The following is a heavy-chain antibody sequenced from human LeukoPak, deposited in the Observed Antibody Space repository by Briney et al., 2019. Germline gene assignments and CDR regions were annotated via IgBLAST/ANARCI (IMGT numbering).Heavy chain of an antibody. V-gene: IGHV3-48*03. J-gene: IGHJ5*02. CDR2: ISSSGSTT. Sequence: GGSLRLSCAASGFTFSSYEMNWVRQAPGKGLEWVSYISSSGSTTYYADSVKGRFTISRDNDKNSLYLQMNSLRAEETAVYYCARTSRRHIVVVPAAHNWFDPWGQGTLVTVSS. CDR3: ARTSRRHIVVVPAAHNWFDP. CDR1: GFTFSSYE. D-gene: IGHD2-2*01.